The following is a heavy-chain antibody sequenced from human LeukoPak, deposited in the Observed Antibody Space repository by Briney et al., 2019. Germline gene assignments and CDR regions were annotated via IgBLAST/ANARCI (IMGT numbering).Heavy chain of an antibody. CDR3: ASGHYGDVDAFDI. Sequence: PGGSLRLSCAASGLTFSSFWMHWVRQAPGKGLVWVSRINANGSSTSYADSVKGRFTISRDNSKNTLYLQMNSLRAEDTAVYYCASGHYGDVDAFDIWGQGTMVTVSS. D-gene: IGHD4-17*01. V-gene: IGHV3-74*01. CDR2: INANGSST. J-gene: IGHJ3*02. CDR1: GLTFSSFW.